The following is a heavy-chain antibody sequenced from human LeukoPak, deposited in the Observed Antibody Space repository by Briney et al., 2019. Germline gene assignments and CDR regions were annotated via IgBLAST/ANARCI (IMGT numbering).Heavy chain of an antibody. CDR3: ARDSGNYYYYYMDV. J-gene: IGHJ6*03. V-gene: IGHV4-4*07. CDR2: IYTSGST. CDR1: GGSISSYY. Sequence: PSETLSLTCTVSGGSISSYYWSWIRQPAGKGLERIGRIYTSGSTNYNPSLKSRVTMSVDTSKNQLSLKLSSVTAADTAVYYCARDSGNYYYYYMDVWGKGTTVTVSS. D-gene: IGHD1-26*01.